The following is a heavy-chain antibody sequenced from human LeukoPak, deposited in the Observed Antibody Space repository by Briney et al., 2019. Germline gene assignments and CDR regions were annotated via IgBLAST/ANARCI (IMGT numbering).Heavy chain of an antibody. D-gene: IGHD4-17*01. Sequence: ASVKVSCKASGGTFSSYAISWLRQAPGQGLEWMGGIIPIFGTANYAQKFQGRVTITADESTSTAYMELSSLRSEDTAVYYCAGRTTVTHYYYYYMDVWGKGTTVTVSS. V-gene: IGHV1-69*13. CDR2: IIPIFGTA. J-gene: IGHJ6*03. CDR3: AGRTTVTHYYYYYMDV. CDR1: GGTFSSYA.